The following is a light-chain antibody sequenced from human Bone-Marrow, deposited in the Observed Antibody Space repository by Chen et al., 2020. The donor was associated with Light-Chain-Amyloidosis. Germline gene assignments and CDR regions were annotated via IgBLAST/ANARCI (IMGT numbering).Light chain of an antibody. CDR3: QAADSSGTYEVI. CDR1: ALPKEN. J-gene: IGLJ2*01. CDR2: RDT. V-gene: IGLV3-25*03. Sequence: SYELTQPPPVSVSPGQTARITCSGDALPKENAYWYQPKPGQAPVLVIHRDTERPSGISERFSGSSSGTTATLTISGVQAEDEADYHCQAADSSGTYEVIFGGGTKLTVL.